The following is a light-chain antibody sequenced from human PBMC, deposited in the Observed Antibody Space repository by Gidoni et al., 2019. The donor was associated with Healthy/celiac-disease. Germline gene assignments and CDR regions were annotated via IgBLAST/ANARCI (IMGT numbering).Light chain of an antibody. V-gene: IGLV2-23*02. CDR1: SSDIGSYHL. Sequence: QSALTQPASVSGSPGQSITISCTGTSSDIGSYHLVSWYQQHPGKAPKLIIYEVTKRPSGVSNRFSGSKSGNTASLTISGLQAEDETDYYCCSYAGSTTWVFGGGTKLTVL. CDR2: EVT. J-gene: IGLJ3*02. CDR3: CSYAGSTTWV.